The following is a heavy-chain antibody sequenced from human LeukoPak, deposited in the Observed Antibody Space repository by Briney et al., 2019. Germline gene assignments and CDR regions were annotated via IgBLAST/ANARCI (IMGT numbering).Heavy chain of an antibody. Sequence: GGSLRLSCAASGFTFSSYSMNWVRQAPGKGLEWVSYISSSSSTTYYAGSVKGRFTISRDNAKNSLYLQMNSLRDEDTAVYCCARDQSGYPYYFDYWGQGTLVTVSS. V-gene: IGHV3-48*02. CDR1: GFTFSSYS. CDR3: ARDQSGYPYYFDY. CDR2: ISSSSSTT. J-gene: IGHJ4*02. D-gene: IGHD3-9*01.